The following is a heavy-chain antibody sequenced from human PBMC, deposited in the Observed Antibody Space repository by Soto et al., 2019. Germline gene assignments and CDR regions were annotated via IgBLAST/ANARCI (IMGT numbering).Heavy chain of an antibody. J-gene: IGHJ3*02. CDR3: ARDNSTIRQDAFDI. V-gene: IGHV3-66*01. D-gene: IGHD1-1*01. CDR1: GFTVSTNY. CDR2: IYSGGST. Sequence: EVQLVESGGGLVQPGGSLRLSCAASGFTVSTNYMSWVRQAPGKGLEWVSVIYSGGSTYYADSVKGRFTIFRDNSKNTLYLQMNSLRAEDTAVYYCARDNSTIRQDAFDIWGQGTMVTVSS.